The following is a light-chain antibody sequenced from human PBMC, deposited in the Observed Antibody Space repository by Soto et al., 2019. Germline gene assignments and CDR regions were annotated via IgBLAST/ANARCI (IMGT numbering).Light chain of an antibody. J-gene: IGKJ1*01. CDR2: GAS. Sequence: KRMSPASANRVVLGGGRTNHYYRASQSVSNKLAWYQQKPGQVPRLLIYGASTRASGIPARFSGSGSGTEFTLTISSLQSEDFAVYYCQEYNNWPPWTFGQGTKVDIK. CDR1: QSVSNK. V-gene: IGKV3-15*01. CDR3: QEYNNWPPWT.